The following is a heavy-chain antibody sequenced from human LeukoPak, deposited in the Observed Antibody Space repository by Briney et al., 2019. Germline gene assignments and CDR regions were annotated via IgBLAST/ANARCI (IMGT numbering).Heavy chain of an antibody. V-gene: IGHV4-59*08. CDR1: GGSISSYY. Sequence: SETPSLTCTVSGGSISSYYWSWIRQPPGKGLEWIGYIYYSGSTNYNPSLKSRVTISVDTSKNQFSLKLSSVTAADTAVYYCARQLWNYFDYWGRGTLVTVSS. CDR2: IYYSGST. D-gene: IGHD5-18*01. J-gene: IGHJ4*02. CDR3: ARQLWNYFDY.